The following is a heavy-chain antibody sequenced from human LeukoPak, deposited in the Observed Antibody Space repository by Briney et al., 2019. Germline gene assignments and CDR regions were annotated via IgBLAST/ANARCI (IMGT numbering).Heavy chain of an antibody. CDR2: IWYDGSNK. CDR3: AIGIAAAGRFDY. CDR1: GFTFSSYG. D-gene: IGHD6-13*01. V-gene: IGHV3-33*01. J-gene: IGHJ4*02. Sequence: PGRSLRLSCAASGFTFSSYGMHWVRQAPGKGLEWVAVIWYDGSNKYYADSVKGRFTISRDNSKNTLYLQMNSLRAEDTAVYYCAIGIAAAGRFDYWGQGTLVTVSS.